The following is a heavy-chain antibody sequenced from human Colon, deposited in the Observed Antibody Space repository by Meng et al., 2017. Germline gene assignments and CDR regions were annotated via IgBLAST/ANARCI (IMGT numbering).Heavy chain of an antibody. V-gene: IGHV4-4*02. J-gene: IGHJ4*02. CDR3: ARHGGYYQDF. Sequence: QVAESGPGRGTPSEDAPPRSPVRGSLVWVNSSWGWARQPPREGAEWIGQIDHRGSAYYRPSLNSRVTMSLDKSRNQFSLRLTSVTAADTAVYYCARHGGYYQDFWGQGTLVTVSS. CDR1: GSLVWVNSS. D-gene: IGHD4-23*01. CDR2: IDHRGSA.